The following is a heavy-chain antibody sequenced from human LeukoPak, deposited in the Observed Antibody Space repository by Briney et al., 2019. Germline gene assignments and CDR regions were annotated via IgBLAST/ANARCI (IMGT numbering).Heavy chain of an antibody. D-gene: IGHD3-22*01. V-gene: IGHV3-21*01. Sequence: GSLRLSCATSGFTFSSYWMSWVRQAPGKGLEWVSSISSSSSYIYYADSVKGRFTISRDNAKNSLYLQMNSLRAEDTAVYYCARESGVAPYYYDSSGYSPNDYWGQGTLVTVSS. J-gene: IGHJ4*02. CDR3: ARESGVAPYYYDSSGYSPNDY. CDR2: ISSSSSYI. CDR1: GFTFSSYW.